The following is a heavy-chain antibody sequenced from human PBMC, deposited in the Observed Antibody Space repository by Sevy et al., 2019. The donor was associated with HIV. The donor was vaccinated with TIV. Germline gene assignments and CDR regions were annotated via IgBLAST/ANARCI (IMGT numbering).Heavy chain of an antibody. Sequence: ASVKVSCKASGYSFTAYYLHWVRQAPGQGPEWMGWLNPNNGGTHYAQKFQGRLTMTRDMSITTVYMELSRLRYDDTAVYYCTSIGVSGTVWLDPWGQGTQVTVSS. CDR2: LNPNNGGT. V-gene: IGHV1-2*02. CDR3: TSIGVSGTVWLDP. CDR1: GYSFTAYY. J-gene: IGHJ5*02. D-gene: IGHD6-19*01.